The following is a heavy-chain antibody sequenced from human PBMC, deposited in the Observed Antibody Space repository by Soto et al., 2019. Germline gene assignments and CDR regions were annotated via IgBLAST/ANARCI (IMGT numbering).Heavy chain of an antibody. V-gene: IGHV1-69*13. CDR2: IIPIFGTA. D-gene: IGHD3-22*01. Sequence: SVKVSCKASGGTFSSYAISWVRQAPGQGLEWMGGIIPIFGTANYAQKFQGRVTITADESTSTAYMELSSLRSEDTAVYYCARDQAYYYSSGYAHNDAFDIWGQGTMVTVSS. J-gene: IGHJ3*02. CDR3: ARDQAYYYSSGYAHNDAFDI. CDR1: GGTFSSYA.